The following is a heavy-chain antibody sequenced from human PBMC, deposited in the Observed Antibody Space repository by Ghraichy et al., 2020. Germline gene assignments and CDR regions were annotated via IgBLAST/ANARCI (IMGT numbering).Heavy chain of an antibody. J-gene: IGHJ3*01. CDR1: GGSISSYY. D-gene: IGHD5-18*01. V-gene: IGHV4-59*08. Sequence: SETLSLTCTVSGGSISSYYWSWIRQPPGKGLEWIGYIYYSGITNYNPSLKSRVTISVDTSKNHFSLKLTSVTAADTAVYYCARPARAYSYDDAFDVWGQGTMVTVSS. CDR2: IYYSGIT. CDR3: ARPARAYSYDDAFDV.